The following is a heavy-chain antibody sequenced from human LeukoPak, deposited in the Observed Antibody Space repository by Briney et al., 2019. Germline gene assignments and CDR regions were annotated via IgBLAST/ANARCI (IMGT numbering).Heavy chain of an antibody. CDR3: ARELVLWFGEASGPFDY. Sequence: HSGGSLRLSCAASGFTFSSYAMSWVRQAPGKGLEWVSTIGAAGVHTFYSDSVKGRFTISRDNAKNSLYLQMNSLRAEDTAVYYCARELVLWFGEASGPFDYWGQGTLVTVSS. V-gene: IGHV3-23*01. CDR2: IGAAGVHT. CDR1: GFTFSSYA. J-gene: IGHJ4*02. D-gene: IGHD3-10*01.